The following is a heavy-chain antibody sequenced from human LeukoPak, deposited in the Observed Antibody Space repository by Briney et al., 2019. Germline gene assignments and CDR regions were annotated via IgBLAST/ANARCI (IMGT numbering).Heavy chain of an antibody. J-gene: IGHJ4*02. CDR3: AKNTGQYNWNDNPEYYFDY. Sequence: GGSLRLSCEASGFTFSSYAMSWVRQAPGKGLEWVSAISGSGGSTYYADSVKGRFTISRDNSKNTLYLQMNSLRAEDTAVYYCAKNTGQYNWNDNPEYYFDYWGQGTLVTVSS. CDR1: GFTFSSYA. CDR2: ISGSGGST. V-gene: IGHV3-23*01. D-gene: IGHD1-1*01.